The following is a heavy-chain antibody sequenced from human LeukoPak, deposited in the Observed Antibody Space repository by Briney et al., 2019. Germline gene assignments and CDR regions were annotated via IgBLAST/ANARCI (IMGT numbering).Heavy chain of an antibody. D-gene: IGHD3-9*01. V-gene: IGHV3-33*01. J-gene: IGHJ3*02. Sequence: AGGPLKLSCEASGFTFSSYGMHGVGQAPGKGREWVEVIWYDGSNKYYADSVKGRFTISRDNSKNTLYLQMNSLRAEDTAVYYCARPVYDILTGYYFDAFDIWGQGTMVTVSS. CDR2: IWYDGSNK. CDR1: GFTFSSYG. CDR3: ARPVYDILTGYYFDAFDI.